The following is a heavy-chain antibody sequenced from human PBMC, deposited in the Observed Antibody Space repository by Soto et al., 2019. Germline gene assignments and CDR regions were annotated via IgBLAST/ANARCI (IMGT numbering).Heavy chain of an antibody. CDR3: ARTGGVRYYYGMDV. CDR1: GYTFTSYG. J-gene: IGHJ6*02. CDR2: ISAYNGNT. Sequence: VKVSCKASGYTFTSYGISWVRQAPGQGLEWKGWISAYNGNTNYAKKLQGRVNMTTDTSTSTAYMELRSLRSDDTAVYYCARTGGVRYYYGMDVWGQGTTVTVSS. D-gene: IGHD1-26*01. V-gene: IGHV1-18*01.